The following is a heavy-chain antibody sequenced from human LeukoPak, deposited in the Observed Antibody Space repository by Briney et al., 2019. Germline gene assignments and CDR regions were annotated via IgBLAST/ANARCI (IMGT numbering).Heavy chain of an antibody. Sequence: ASVTVSCKASGGIFIRYAISWVRQVPGQGLEWMGGLVPIFGTPNYAQKFQGRVTITTDDSTDESTGTAYMELSGLKSEDTAVDYWARGGETAAGISSFFDYWGQGTLVTVSS. CDR2: LVPIFGTP. J-gene: IGHJ4*02. V-gene: IGHV1-69*05. CDR1: GGIFIRYA. CDR3: ARGGETAAGISSFFDY. D-gene: IGHD6-13*01.